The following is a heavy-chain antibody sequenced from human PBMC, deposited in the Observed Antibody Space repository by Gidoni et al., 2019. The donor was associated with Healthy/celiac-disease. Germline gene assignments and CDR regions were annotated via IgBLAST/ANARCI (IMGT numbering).Heavy chain of an antibody. CDR2: INHSGST. J-gene: IGHJ4*02. V-gene: IGHV4-34*01. CDR3: ARFKEVKNYFDY. CDR1: GGSFSGYY. Sequence: QVQLQQWGAGLLKPSETLSLTCAVYGGSFSGYYWSWIRQPPGKGLEWIGEINHSGSTNYNPSLKSRVTISVDTSKNQFSLKLSSVTAADTAVYYCARFKEVKNYFDYWGQGTLVTVSS.